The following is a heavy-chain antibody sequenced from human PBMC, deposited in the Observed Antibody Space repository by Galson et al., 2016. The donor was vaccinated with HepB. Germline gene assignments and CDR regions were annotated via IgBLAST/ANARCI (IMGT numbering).Heavy chain of an antibody. J-gene: IGHJ4*02. V-gene: IGHV3-7*01. CDR3: ARFYVWFGEDFFDS. CDR1: GFTFGDYW. Sequence: SLRLSCAASGFTFGDYWMTWVRQAPGRGLEWVANIRRDASQTNYVDSVKGRFSISRDNAKTSLYLQMNSLGAQDTAVYYCARFYVWFGEDFFDSWGQGTLVTVSS. CDR2: IRRDASQT. D-gene: IGHD3-10*01.